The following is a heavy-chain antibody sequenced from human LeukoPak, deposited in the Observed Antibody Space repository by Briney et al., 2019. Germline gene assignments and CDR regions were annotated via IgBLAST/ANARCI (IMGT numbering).Heavy chain of an antibody. CDR1: GFTFSSYG. Sequence: GRSLRLSCAASGFTFSSYGMHWVRQAPGKGLEWVAVISNDGSNKYYADSVKGRFTISRDNSKNTLYLQMNSLRAEDTAVYYCAKGRGAFDIWGQGTMVTVSS. V-gene: IGHV3-30*18. CDR3: AKGRGAFDI. CDR2: ISNDGSNK. D-gene: IGHD3-10*01. J-gene: IGHJ3*02.